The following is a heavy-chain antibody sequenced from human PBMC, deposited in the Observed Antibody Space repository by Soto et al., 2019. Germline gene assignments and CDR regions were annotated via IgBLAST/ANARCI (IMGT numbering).Heavy chain of an antibody. D-gene: IGHD1-1*01. CDR2: IYYSGST. J-gene: IGHJ5*02. CDR1: GGSFSGYY. Sequence: TLSLTCAVYGGSFSGYYWSWIRQPPGKGLEWAGYIYYSGSTYYNPSLKSRVTISVDTSKNQFSLKLSSVTAADTAVYSCASESRLPPTESFDPRGPGTTVTV. V-gene: IGHV4-34*09. CDR3: ASESRLPPTESFDP.